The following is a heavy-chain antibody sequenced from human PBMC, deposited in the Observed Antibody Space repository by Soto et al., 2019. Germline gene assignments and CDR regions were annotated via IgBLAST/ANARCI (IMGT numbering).Heavy chain of an antibody. CDR1: GYTFTNYG. CDR2: TSDYNGNT. V-gene: IGHV1-18*04. D-gene: IGHD6-13*01. Sequence: ASVKVSCKASGYTFTNYGISWVRQAPGQGLEWMGWTSDYNGNTNYAQKFQGRVTLTTDTSTSTAYMELRSLRSDDTAVYCCARGGGIYSISWPLDYWGQGTLVTVSS. J-gene: IGHJ4*02. CDR3: ARGGGIYSISWPLDY.